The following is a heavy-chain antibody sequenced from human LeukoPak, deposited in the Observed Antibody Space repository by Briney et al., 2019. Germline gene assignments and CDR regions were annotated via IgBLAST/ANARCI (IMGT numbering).Heavy chain of an antibody. CDR1: GFTFSSYA. CDR2: ISYDGSNK. D-gene: IGHD5-18*01. J-gene: IGHJ4*02. CDR3: AKGIQLWSAFDY. V-gene: IGHV3-30-3*01. Sequence: RGSLRLSCAASGFTFSSYAMHWVRQAPGKGLEWVAVISYDGSNKYYADSVKGRFTISRDNSKNTLYLQMNSLRAEDTAVYYCAKGIQLWSAFDYWGQGTLVTVSS.